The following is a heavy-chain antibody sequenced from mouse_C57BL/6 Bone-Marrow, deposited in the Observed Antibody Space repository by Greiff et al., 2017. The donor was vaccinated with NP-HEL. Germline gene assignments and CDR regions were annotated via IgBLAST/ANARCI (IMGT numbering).Heavy chain of an antibody. CDR3: ARESIWLLPFAY. Sequence: EVQLQQSGPVLVKPGPSVKISCKASGFTFTDYYMHWVKQSHGKSLYGIGLVYPYNGGTNYNQKFKGKAKSNVDKSSSTAYMELNSLTSEDSAVYYCARESIWLLPFAYWGQGTLVTVSA. CDR2: VYPYNGGT. J-gene: IGHJ3*01. D-gene: IGHD2-2*01. V-gene: IGHV1-36*01. CDR1: GFTFTDYY.